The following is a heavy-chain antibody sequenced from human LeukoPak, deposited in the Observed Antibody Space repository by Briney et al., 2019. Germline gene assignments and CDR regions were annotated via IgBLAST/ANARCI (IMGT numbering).Heavy chain of an antibody. CDR1: GFSFKNYA. CDR2: ISGASGATI. J-gene: IGHJ5*02. V-gene: IGHV3-23*01. Sequence: GGSLRLSCAASGFSFKNYAMSWVRQPPGKGPEWISSISGASGATIHYADSVKGRFTIPRDNSQNTLFLQMNNLRAEDTAIYYCAKDLAVLVASPWGQGTLVTVSS. D-gene: IGHD6-6*01. CDR3: AKDLAVLVASP.